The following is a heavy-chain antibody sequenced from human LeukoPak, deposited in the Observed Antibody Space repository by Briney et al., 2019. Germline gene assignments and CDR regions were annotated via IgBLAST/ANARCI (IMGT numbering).Heavy chain of an antibody. CDR1: GYTFTGYY. CDR3: ARGGLSGSYYVDY. J-gene: IGHJ4*02. D-gene: IGHD1-26*01. Sequence: ASVKVSCKASGYTFTGYYMHWVRQAPGQGLEWMGWISPNSDDTHYAQKFQGRVTMTGDTSIGTAYMELGRLRSDDTAVYYCARGGLSGSYYVDYWGQGTLVTVSS. V-gene: IGHV1-2*02. CDR2: ISPNSDDT.